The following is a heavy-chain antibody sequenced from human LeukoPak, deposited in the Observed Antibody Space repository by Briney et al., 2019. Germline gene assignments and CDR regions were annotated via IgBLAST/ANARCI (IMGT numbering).Heavy chain of an antibody. CDR3: AQQVVGTSNSFDV. J-gene: IGHJ3*01. D-gene: IGHD6-13*01. CDR1: GASINAYY. V-gene: IGHV4-59*01. CDR2: VSYSGRT. Sequence: PSETLSLICNVSGASINAYYWTWIRQSPEKGLEWIASVSYSGRTDSNPSLKSRVSMSVGPSKSQFSLRLTSVTAADTAIYYCAQQVVGTSNSFDVWGQGTFVAVSS.